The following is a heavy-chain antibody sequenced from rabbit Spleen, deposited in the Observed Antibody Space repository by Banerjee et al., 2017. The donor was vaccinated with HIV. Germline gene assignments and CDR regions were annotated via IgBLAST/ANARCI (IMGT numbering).Heavy chain of an antibody. CDR1: GFPFSSSDY. J-gene: IGHJ2*01. CDR2: IAGSSSGFT. Sequence: QSLEESGGDLVKPGASLTLTCTPSGFPFSSSDYMCWVRQAPGKGLEWISCIAGSSSGFTYSATWAKGRFTCSKTSSTTVTLQMTSLTAADTATYFCARNYVNAFDPWGQGTLVTVS. V-gene: IGHV1S40*01. CDR3: ARNYVNAFDP. D-gene: IGHD1-1*01.